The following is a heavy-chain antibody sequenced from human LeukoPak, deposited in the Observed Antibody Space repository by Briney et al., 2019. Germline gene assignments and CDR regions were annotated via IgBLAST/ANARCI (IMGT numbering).Heavy chain of an antibody. J-gene: IGHJ4*02. CDR1: GFTFTSFA. V-gene: IGHV3-23*01. Sequence: GGSLRLSCAASGFTFTSFAMSWVRQAPGKGLEGVSTISRSGFATYYANSVKGRFTISRDNSKNTVYVQMNSLRAEDTAIYYCAKHSHDGSAPYYEVQLDYWGQGTLVTVSS. CDR3: AKHSHDGSAPYYEVQLDY. CDR2: ISRSGFAT. D-gene: IGHD3-22*01.